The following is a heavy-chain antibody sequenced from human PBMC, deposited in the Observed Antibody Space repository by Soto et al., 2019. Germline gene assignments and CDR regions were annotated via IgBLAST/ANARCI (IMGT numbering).Heavy chain of an antibody. CDR3: VRYPSNTSGNKVYLDY. J-gene: IGHJ4*02. V-gene: IGHV1-18*04. CDR1: GYTYSRYG. Sequence: ASVKVYCKAYGYTYSRYGISWVRQAPGQGLEWMGWISAFNHDTNYVQKFQGRLTMATDTSTSTAFMELRSLTSDDTAVYYCVRYPSNTSGNKVYLDYWGQGTLVTVSS. CDR2: ISAFNHDT. D-gene: IGHD3-22*01.